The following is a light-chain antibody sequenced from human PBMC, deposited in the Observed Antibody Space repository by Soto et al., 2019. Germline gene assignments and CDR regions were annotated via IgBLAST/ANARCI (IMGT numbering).Light chain of an antibody. V-gene: IGLV2-14*01. CDR3: NSYRNTDTVI. J-gene: IGLJ2*01. CDR2: EVY. Sequence: QSALTQPASVSGSPGQSITISCTGTSNDVGGYNHVSWYQQLPGKAPKLIIYEVYYRRSGVSNRFSGSKSGNTASLTISGLQAEDEADYYCNSYRNTDTVIFGGGTKLTVL. CDR1: SNDVGGYNH.